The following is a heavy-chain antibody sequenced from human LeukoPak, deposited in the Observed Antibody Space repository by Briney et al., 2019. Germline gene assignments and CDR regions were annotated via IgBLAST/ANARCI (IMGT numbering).Heavy chain of an antibody. D-gene: IGHD6-13*01. CDR1: LFTLRSAA. Sequence: RGSLRLSWAASLFTLRSAAMSGVREASGKRLGWVSAISGSGGSTYYADSAKGRFTISRDNSKNTLYLQMNSLRAEDTAVYYCAKDRSSSWPTGRYYYGMDVWGQGTTVTVSS. V-gene: IGHV3-23*01. CDR2: ISGSGGST. J-gene: IGHJ6*02. CDR3: AKDRSSSWPTGRYYYGMDV.